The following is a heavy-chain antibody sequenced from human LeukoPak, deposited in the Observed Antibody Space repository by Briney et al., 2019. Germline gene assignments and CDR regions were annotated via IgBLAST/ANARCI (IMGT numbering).Heavy chain of an antibody. Sequence: SETLSLTCGVSGYSISRGYYWAWIRQPPGKGLEWIGTIYHIGSTYYNPSLESRVTISVDMSKNEFSLNLNSVAAADTAVYYCARAGWIITSGIDYWGQGALVTVSS. J-gene: IGHJ4*02. V-gene: IGHV4-38-2*01. CDR3: ARAGWIITSGIDY. CDR1: GYSISRGYY. D-gene: IGHD1-20*01. CDR2: IYHIGST.